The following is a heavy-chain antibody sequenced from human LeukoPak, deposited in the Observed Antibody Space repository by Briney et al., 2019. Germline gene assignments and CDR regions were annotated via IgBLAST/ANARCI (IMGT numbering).Heavy chain of an antibody. CDR3: ARDPRGSGSYWSSFDY. Sequence: GGSLRLSCAASGFTFSSYAMSWVRQAPGKGLEWVSAISGSGGSTYYADSVKGRFTISRDNSKNTLYLQMNSLRAEDTAVYYCARDPRGSGSYWSSFDYWGQGTLVTVSS. V-gene: IGHV3-23*01. J-gene: IGHJ4*02. CDR2: ISGSGGST. CDR1: GFTFSSYA. D-gene: IGHD1-26*01.